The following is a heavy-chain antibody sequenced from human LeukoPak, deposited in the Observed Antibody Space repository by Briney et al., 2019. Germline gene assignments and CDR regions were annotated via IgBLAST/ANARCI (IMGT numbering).Heavy chain of an antibody. D-gene: IGHD1-26*01. Sequence: GGSLRLSCAASGFTFSSYAMHWVRQAPGKGLGWVAVISYDGSNKYYADSVKGRFTISRDNSKNTLYLQMNSPRAEDTAVYYCAREPVSGSYYGRWFDPWGQGTLVTVSS. CDR1: GFTFSSYA. J-gene: IGHJ5*02. CDR2: ISYDGSNK. CDR3: AREPVSGSYYGRWFDP. V-gene: IGHV3-30*04.